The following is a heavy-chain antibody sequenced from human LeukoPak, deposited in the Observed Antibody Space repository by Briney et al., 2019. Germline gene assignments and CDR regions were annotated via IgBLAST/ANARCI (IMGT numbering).Heavy chain of an antibody. Sequence: ASVKVSCKASGYTFTGYYMHWVRQAPGQGLEWMGWINPNSGGTNYAQKFQGWVTMTRDTSISTAYMELSRLRSDDTAVYYCARVRGYCSSTSCYGFDPWGQGTLVTVSS. CDR1: GYTFTGYY. D-gene: IGHD2-2*01. J-gene: IGHJ5*02. CDR3: ARVRGYCSSTSCYGFDP. CDR2: INPNSGGT. V-gene: IGHV1-2*04.